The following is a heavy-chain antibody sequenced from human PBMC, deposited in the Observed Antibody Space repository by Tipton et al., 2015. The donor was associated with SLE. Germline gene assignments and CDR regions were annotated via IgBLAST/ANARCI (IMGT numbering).Heavy chain of an antibody. CDR2: IWFDGSDK. CDR1: GFTFSSYA. J-gene: IGHJ4*02. Sequence: RSLRLSCAASGFTFSSYAMHWVRQAPGKGLEWVALIWFDGSDKYYADSVRGRFTISRDNSKNTLYLQMNSLRAEDTAVYYCARDPSPVEMTVTSPPDCWGQGTPVTVSS. D-gene: IGHD4-11*01. CDR3: ARDPSPVEMTVTSPPDC. V-gene: IGHV3-33*01.